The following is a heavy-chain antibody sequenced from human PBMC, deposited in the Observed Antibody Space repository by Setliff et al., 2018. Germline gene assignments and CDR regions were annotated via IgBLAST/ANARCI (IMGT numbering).Heavy chain of an antibody. J-gene: IGHJ6*03. CDR2: ISSSSSTI. CDR3: ARDPNSGSYWNYYYYMDV. Sequence: GGSLRLSCAASGFTFSSYNMNWVRQAPGEGLEWVSYISSSSSTIYYADSVKGRFTISRDNAKNSLSLQMNSLRAEDTAVFYCARDPNSGSYWNYYYYMDVWGKGTTVTVSS. D-gene: IGHD1-26*01. CDR1: GFTFSSYN. V-gene: IGHV3-48*01.